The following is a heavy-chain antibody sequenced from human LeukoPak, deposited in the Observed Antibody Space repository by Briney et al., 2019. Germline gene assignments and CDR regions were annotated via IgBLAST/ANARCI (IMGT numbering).Heavy chain of an antibody. Sequence: PGGSLRLSCAASGFTFSSYSMNWVRQAPGKGLEWVSSISSSSSYIYYADSVKGRFTISRDNAKNSLYLQMNSLRAEGTAVYYCARDDRCTNGVCYTEYYGMDVWGQGTTVTVSS. V-gene: IGHV3-21*01. D-gene: IGHD2-8*01. CDR3: ARDDRCTNGVCYTEYYGMDV. CDR1: GFTFSSYS. CDR2: ISSSSSYI. J-gene: IGHJ6*02.